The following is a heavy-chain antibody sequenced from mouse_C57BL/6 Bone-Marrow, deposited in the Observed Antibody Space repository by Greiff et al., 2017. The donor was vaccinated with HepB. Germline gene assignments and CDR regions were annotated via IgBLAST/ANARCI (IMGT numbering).Heavy chain of an antibody. CDR1: GFNIKDDY. CDR3: TTDYGSSFYFDY. CDR2: IDPENGDT. D-gene: IGHD1-1*01. J-gene: IGHJ2*01. V-gene: IGHV14-4*01. Sequence: VQLQQSGAELVRPGASVKLSCTASGFNIKDDYMHWVKQRPEQGLEWIGWIDPENGDTEYASKFQGKATITADTSCNTAYLQLSSLTSEDTAVYYCTTDYGSSFYFDYWGQGTTLTVSS.